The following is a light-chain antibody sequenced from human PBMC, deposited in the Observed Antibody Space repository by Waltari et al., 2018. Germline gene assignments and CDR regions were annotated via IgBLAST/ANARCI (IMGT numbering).Light chain of an antibody. Sequence: DIQMTQSPSTLSASVGDRVTITCRASQSITRWLAWYQQKPGKAPTLPIYDASSLESGVPSRLSGSGAGTEFNLTISSLQPDDFATYYCQEHVTYWAFGQGTKVEMK. CDR2: DAS. CDR1: QSITRW. J-gene: IGKJ1*01. V-gene: IGKV1-5*01. CDR3: QEHVTYWA.